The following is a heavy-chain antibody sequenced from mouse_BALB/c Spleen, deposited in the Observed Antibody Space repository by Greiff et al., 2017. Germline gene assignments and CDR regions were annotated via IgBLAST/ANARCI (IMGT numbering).Heavy chain of an antibody. Sequence: EVQLQQSGPELVKPGASVKISCKASGYSFTGYFMNWVMQSHGKSLEWIGRINPYNGDTFYNQKFKGKATLTVDKSSSTAHMELRSLASEDSAVYYCARNDYYGNYEAFDYWGQGTTLTVSS. D-gene: IGHD2-1*01. V-gene: IGHV1-20*02. CDR2: INPYNGDT. J-gene: IGHJ2*01. CDR1: GYSFTGYF. CDR3: ARNDYYGNYEAFDY.